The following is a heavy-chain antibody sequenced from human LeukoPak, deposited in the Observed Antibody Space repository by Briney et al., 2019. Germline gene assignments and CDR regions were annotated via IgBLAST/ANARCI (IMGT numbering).Heavy chain of an antibody. CDR1: GYTFTTYG. CDR3: ARGEITMVRGVIIWDYMDV. CDR2: ISAYGGNT. J-gene: IGHJ6*03. V-gene: IGHV1-18*01. Sequence: ASVKVSCKASGYTFTTYGISWVRQAPGQGLEWMGWISAYGGNTDYAQKFQGRVTMTTDTSTSTAYMELRSLRLDDTGVYYCARGEITMVRGVIIWDYMDVWGKGTTVTVSS. D-gene: IGHD3-10*01.